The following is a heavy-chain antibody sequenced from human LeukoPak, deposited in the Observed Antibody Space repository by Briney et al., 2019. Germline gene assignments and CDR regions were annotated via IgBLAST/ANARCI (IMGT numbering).Heavy chain of an antibody. CDR3: AKAYYYGSGGTYDY. CDR1: GFTFSSYG. V-gene: IGHV3-30*02. D-gene: IGHD3-10*01. CDR2: IRYDGSNK. J-gene: IGHJ4*02. Sequence: GGSLRLSCAASGFTFSSYGMHWVRQAPGKGLEWVAFIRYDGSNKYYADSVKGRFTISRDNSKNTLYLQMNSLRAEDTAVYYCAKAYYYGSGGTYDYWGQGTLVTVSS.